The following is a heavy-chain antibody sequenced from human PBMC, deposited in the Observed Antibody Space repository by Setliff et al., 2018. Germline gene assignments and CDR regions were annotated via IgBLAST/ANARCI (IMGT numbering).Heavy chain of an antibody. CDR1: GYTFAKYG. CDR2: INTNTGNP. Sequence: ASVKVSCKAFGYTFAKYGTSWMRQAPGQGLEYMGWINTNTGNPSYAQGFTGRFVFSLDTSISTAYLQISSLKAEDTAVYYCARASRFGTIRYRGDYYMDVWGKGTTVTVSS. D-gene: IGHD3-10*01. J-gene: IGHJ6*03. CDR3: ARASRFGTIRYRGDYYMDV. V-gene: IGHV7-4-1*02.